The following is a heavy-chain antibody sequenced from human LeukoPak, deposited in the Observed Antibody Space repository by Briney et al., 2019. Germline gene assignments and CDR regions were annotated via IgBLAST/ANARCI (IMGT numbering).Heavy chain of an antibody. CDR1: GGSFCVYY. CDR3: ESREEGWTTGMVNY. Sequence: PSETLSLTCALHGGSFCVYYSSWVRHPPRKGLWWIGEINHIGRTNYNPSLKSRVTISVDTYKKQFFLKLSSVTAAETAVYYCESREEGWTTGMVNYWGQGTLVTVSS. J-gene: IGHJ4*02. CDR2: INHIGRT. D-gene: IGHD4-17*01. V-gene: IGHV4-34*01.